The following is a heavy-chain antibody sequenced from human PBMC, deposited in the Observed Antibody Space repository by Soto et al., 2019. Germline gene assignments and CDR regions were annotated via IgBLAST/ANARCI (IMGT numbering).Heavy chain of an antibody. Sequence: SETLSLTCAVYGGSFSGYYWSWIRQPPGKGLEGIGEINHSGSTNYNPSLKSRVTISVDTPKNQFSLKLSSVTAADTAVYYCARGWSSGWYKTFDYWGQGTLVNVSS. CDR3: ARGWSSGWYKTFDY. V-gene: IGHV4-34*01. CDR2: INHSGST. D-gene: IGHD6-19*01. J-gene: IGHJ4*02. CDR1: GGSFSGYY.